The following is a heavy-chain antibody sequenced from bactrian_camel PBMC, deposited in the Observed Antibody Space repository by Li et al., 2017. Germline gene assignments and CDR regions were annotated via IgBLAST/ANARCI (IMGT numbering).Heavy chain of an antibody. V-gene: IGHV3S40*01. CDR1: GFTFSNYA. CDR3: APDPRGSAY. CDR2: IDTGGGST. J-gene: IGHJ4*01. D-gene: IGHD3*01. Sequence: VQLVESGGGLVQPGGSLRVSCASSGFTFSNYAMSWVRQAPGKEREGVAVIDTGGGSTYYADSVKGRFTISQDDAKNTVYLQMTSLKTEDTAVYYCAPDPRGSAYWGQGTQVTV.